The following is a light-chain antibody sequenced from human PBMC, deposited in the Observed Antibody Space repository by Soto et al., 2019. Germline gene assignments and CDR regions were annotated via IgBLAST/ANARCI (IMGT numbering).Light chain of an antibody. CDR2: DAS. V-gene: IGKV3-11*01. CDR3: QPRTNWPSST. Sequence: EIVLTQSPATLSLSPGERATLSCRASQSVRSYLAWYQQKPGQAPRLLIHDASSRATGIPARFSGSGSGTDFTLTISSLEPEDFAVYYCQPRTNWPSSTFGQGTRLEIK. J-gene: IGKJ5*01. CDR1: QSVRSY.